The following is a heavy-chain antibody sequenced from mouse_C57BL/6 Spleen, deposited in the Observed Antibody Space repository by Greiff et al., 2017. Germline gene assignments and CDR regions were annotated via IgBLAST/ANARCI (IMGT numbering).Heavy chain of an antibody. CDR1: GYNFTSSW. J-gene: IGHJ2*01. CDR3: ARINTVVAPDLDY. D-gene: IGHD1-1*01. Sequence: VQLQQPGAELVKPGASVKLSCKASGYNFTSSWMHWVKQRPGRGLEWIGRIDPDNGGTKYNSKFKGKATLTVDKPSSTAYLQLSSLTSEDSAVYYCARINTVVAPDLDYGGQGTTRTVSS. V-gene: IGHV1-62-3*01. CDR2: IDPDNGGT.